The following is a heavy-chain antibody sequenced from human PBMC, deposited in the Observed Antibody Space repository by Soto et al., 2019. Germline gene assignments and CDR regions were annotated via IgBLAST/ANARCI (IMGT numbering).Heavy chain of an antibody. Sequence: PGESLKISCQGSGNSFTTYWIAWVRQMPGKGLEWMGIIYPGDSDTRYSPSFQGQVTISADKSISTAYLQWSSLKASDTAMYYCARQGQRYGYDYWGQGTQVTVSS. CDR2: IYPGDSDT. CDR3: ARQGQRYGYDY. V-gene: IGHV5-51*01. CDR1: GNSFTTYW. D-gene: IGHD5-18*01. J-gene: IGHJ4*02.